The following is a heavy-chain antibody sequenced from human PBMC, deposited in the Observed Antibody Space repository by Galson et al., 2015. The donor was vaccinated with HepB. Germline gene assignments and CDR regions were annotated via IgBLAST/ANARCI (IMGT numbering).Heavy chain of an antibody. V-gene: IGHV3-7*01. Sequence: SLRLSCAASGFTFSSYWMSWVRQAPGKGLEWVANIKQDGSATYYVDSVKGRFTISRDNAKNSLYLQMNSLRAEDTAVYYCARDRRQYSSISYGMDVRGQGTAVTV. CDR2: IKQDGSAT. J-gene: IGHJ6*02. CDR1: GFTFSSYW. CDR3: ARDRRQYSSISYGMDV. D-gene: IGHD6-13*01.